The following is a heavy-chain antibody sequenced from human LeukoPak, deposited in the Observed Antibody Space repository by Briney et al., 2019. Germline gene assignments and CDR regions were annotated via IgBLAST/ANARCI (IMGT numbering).Heavy chain of an antibody. D-gene: IGHD2-21*02. CDR2: IYYSGST. J-gene: IGHJ4*02. V-gene: IGHV4-59*08. CDR1: GGSISSYY. Sequence: SETLSLTCTVSGGSISSYYWSRIRQPPGKGLEWIGYIYYSGSTNYNPSLKSRVTISVDTSKNQFSLKLSSVTAADTAVYYCARPLTAAFFDYWGQGTLVTVSS. CDR3: ARPLTAAFFDY.